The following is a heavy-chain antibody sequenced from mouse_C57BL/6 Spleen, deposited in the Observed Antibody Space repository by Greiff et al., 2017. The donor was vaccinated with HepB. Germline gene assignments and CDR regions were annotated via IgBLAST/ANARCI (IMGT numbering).Heavy chain of an antibody. CDR2: ISSGGSYT. J-gene: IGHJ2*01. V-gene: IGHV5-6*02. CDR3: SRHGSNSFDY. Sequence: DVMLVESGGDLVKPGGSLKLSCAASGFTFSSYGMSWVRQTPDKRLEWVATISSGGSYTYYPDSVKGRFTISRDNAKNTLYLQMSSLKSEDTAMYYCSRHGSNSFDYWGQGTTLTVSS. CDR1: GFTFSSYG.